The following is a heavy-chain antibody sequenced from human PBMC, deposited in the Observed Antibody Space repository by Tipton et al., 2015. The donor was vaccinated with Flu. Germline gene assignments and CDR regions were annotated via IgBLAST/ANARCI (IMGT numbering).Heavy chain of an antibody. CDR3: ASCRDGYNLDN. CDR1: GGSISSGGYY. CDR2: IYFTWNT. D-gene: IGHD5-24*01. V-gene: IGHV4-31*03. J-gene: IGHJ4*02. Sequence: TLSLTCTVSGGSISSGGYYWSWGPPPPGKGLEWIGKIYFTWNTHLYPSLKGRVTISFDKSKKKLFLKLSSVTAADTAVYYCASCRDGYNLDNWGQGTLVTVSS.